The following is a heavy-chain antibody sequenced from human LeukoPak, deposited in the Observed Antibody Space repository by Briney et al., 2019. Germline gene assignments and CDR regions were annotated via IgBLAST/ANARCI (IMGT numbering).Heavy chain of an antibody. CDR1: GINFSSYA. CDR3: AKEYSSGWYYFDY. J-gene: IGHJ4*02. Sequence: GGSLRLSCAASGINFSSYALHWVRQAPGKGLEWVASLRYDGSNEYYADSVKGRFTISRDNSKNTLHLQMNNLRADDMAVSYCAKEYSSGWYYFDYWGQGTLVTVSS. D-gene: IGHD6-19*01. V-gene: IGHV3-30*02. CDR2: LRYDGSNE.